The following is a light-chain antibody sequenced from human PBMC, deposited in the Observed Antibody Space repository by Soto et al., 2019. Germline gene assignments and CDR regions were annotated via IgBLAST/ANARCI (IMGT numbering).Light chain of an antibody. J-gene: IGLJ1*01. V-gene: IGLV2-14*01. CDR2: EVS. Sequence: QSALTQPASVSGSPGQSITISCTGTTSDVGGYNYVSWYQQHPGKVPKLLIHEVSNRPSGVYNRFSGSKSGNTASLTISGLQEEDEADYYCLSKTRSISYVFGTGTKLTVL. CDR1: TSDVGGYNY. CDR3: LSKTRSISYV.